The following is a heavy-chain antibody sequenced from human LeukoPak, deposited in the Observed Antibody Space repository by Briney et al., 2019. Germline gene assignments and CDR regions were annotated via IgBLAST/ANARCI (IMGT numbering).Heavy chain of an antibody. CDR2: INHSGST. CDR1: GGSFSGYY. V-gene: IGHV4-34*01. CDR3: ARRGYYGSGR. D-gene: IGHD3-10*01. Sequence: SETLSLTCAVYGGSFSGYYWSWIRQSPGKGLEWIGEINHSGSTNYNPSLKSRVTISVDTSKNQFSLKLSSVTAADTAVYYCARRGYYGSGRWGQGTLVTVSS. J-gene: IGHJ4*02.